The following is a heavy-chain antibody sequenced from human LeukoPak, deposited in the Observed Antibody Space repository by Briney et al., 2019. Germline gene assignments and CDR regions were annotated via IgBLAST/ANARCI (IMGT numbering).Heavy chain of an antibody. CDR2: IFHSGST. CDR1: GFTLTRYAM. J-gene: IGHJ3*02. CDR3: ARRTRPRERSVDVLRYFARAFDI. Sequence: ASLRLSCAASGFTLTRYAMTWVRQPPGKGLEWVGEIFHSGSTTYNPSLKSRVTLLVDKSKNQFSLKLSSVTAADTAVYYCARRTRPRERSVDVLRYFARAFDIWGQGTMVTVSS. V-gene: IGHV4-4*02. D-gene: IGHD3-9*01.